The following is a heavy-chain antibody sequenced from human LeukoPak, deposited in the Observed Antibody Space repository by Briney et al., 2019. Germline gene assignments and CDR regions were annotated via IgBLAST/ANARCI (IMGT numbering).Heavy chain of an antibody. D-gene: IGHD2-2*02. Sequence: PGGSLRLSCAASGFTFSSYAMHWVRQAPGKGLEYVSAISSNGGSTHYANSVKGRFTISRDNSKNTLYLQMGSLRAEDMAVYYCARDPYPLPRGYFQHWGQGTLVTVSS. CDR2: ISSNGGST. V-gene: IGHV3-64*01. J-gene: IGHJ1*01. CDR1: GFTFSSYA. CDR3: ARDPYPLPRGYFQH.